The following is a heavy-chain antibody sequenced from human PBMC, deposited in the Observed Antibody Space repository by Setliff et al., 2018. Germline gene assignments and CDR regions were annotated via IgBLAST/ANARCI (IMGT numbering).Heavy chain of an antibody. D-gene: IGHD1-26*01. CDR1: GYSFTSNW. CDR3: ARVGPLTDDAFDI. V-gene: IGHV5-51*01. Sequence: PGESLKISCKGSGYSFTSNWIAWVRQMPGKGLECMGIIYPGNSNTTYSPSFQGQVTNSADKSINTAYLQWSSLKASDTAIYYCARVGPLTDDAFDIWGQGTMVTVSS. J-gene: IGHJ3*02. CDR2: IYPGNSNT.